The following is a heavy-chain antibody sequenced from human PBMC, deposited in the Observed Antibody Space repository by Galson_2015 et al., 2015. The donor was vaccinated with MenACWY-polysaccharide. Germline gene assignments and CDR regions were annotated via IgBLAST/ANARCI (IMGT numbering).Heavy chain of an antibody. D-gene: IGHD2-21*02. J-gene: IGHJ4*02. V-gene: IGHV4-31*03. CDR3: ARGVYCGGDCYSGTDY. Sequence: LSLPCTVSGGSISSGVFHHWTWIRQYPGKGLEWIGLILGSGYSYVHPLLGCRVSISRDTSPNEFCLRLTSVTGADTARYYCARGVYCGGDCYSGTDYWGQGILVTVSS. CDR2: ILGSGYS. CDR1: GGSISSGVFHH.